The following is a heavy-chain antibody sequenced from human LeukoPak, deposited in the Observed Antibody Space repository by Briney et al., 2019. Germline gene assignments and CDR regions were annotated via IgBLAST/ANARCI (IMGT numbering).Heavy chain of an antibody. CDR3: ATAITMIVVVPWAYMDV. D-gene: IGHD3-22*01. Sequence: QSGGSLRLSCAASGFTFSSYGMHWVRQAPGKGLEWVAVISYDGSNKYYADSVKGRFTISRDNSKNTLYLQMNSLRAEDTAVYYCATAITMIVVVPWAYMDVWGKGTTVTVSS. CDR1: GFTFSSYG. V-gene: IGHV3-30*03. J-gene: IGHJ6*03. CDR2: ISYDGSNK.